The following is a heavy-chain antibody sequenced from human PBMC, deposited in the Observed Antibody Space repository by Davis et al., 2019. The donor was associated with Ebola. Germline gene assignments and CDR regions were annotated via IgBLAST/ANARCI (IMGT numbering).Heavy chain of an antibody. Sequence: PSETLPLSCTVAGGSFHGYYWSWIRQPPGKGLEWIGYIYYSGDTTYNPSLNSRVTIPVYTPRKQFSLKRTSLTAAETAVYYCARTTIFGVAGDWGQGTIVTVSS. CDR1: GGSFHGYY. J-gene: IGHJ3*01. CDR2: IYYSGDT. CDR3: ARTTIFGVAGD. D-gene: IGHD3-3*01. V-gene: IGHV4-59*01.